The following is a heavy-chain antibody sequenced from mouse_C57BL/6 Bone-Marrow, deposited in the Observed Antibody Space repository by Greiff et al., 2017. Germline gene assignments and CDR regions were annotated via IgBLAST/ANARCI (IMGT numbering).Heavy chain of an antibody. CDR1: GFTFSNYW. Sequence: EVKVEESGGGLVQPGGSMKLSCVASGFTFSNYWMNWVRQSPEKGLEWVAQISLKSDNYATHHAVSVKGRFTISRDDSKSCVYLQMNNLSAEDTGLYSCTGRMRYGGVYYCDRDYAMDYWGQGTSVTVSS. CDR2: ISLKSDNYAT. V-gene: IGHV6-3*01. J-gene: IGHJ4*01. D-gene: IGHD1-1*01. CDR3: TGRMRYGGVYYCDRDYAMDY.